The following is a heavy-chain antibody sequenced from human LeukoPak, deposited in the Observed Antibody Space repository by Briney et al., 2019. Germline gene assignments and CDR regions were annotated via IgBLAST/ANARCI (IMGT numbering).Heavy chain of an antibody. CDR2: ISSSSSTI. D-gene: IGHD6-6*01. Sequence: GGSLRLSCAASGFTFSSYSMNWVRQAPGKGLEWVSYISSSSSTIYYADSVKGRFTISRDNAKNSLYLQMNSLRAEDTAVYYCARGGPYSSSSGADYWGQGTLVTVSS. CDR1: GFTFSSYS. V-gene: IGHV3-48*01. CDR3: ARGGPYSSSSGADY. J-gene: IGHJ4*02.